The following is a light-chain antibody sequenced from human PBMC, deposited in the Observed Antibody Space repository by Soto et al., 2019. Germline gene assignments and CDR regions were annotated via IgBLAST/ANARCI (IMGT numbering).Light chain of an antibody. V-gene: IGLV2-23*01. CDR1: SSDVGSYNL. CDR3: CSYAGSSTLYV. Sequence: QSALTQPASLSGSPGQSITISCTGTSSDVGSYNLVSWYQQHPGKAPKLLIYEGSKRHSGVSNRFSGSKSGNTASLTISGLQAEDEADYYCCSYAGSSTLYVFGTGTKGTVL. CDR2: EGS. J-gene: IGLJ1*01.